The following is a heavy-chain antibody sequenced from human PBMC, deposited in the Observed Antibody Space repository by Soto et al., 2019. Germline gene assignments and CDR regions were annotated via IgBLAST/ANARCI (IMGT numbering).Heavy chain of an antibody. V-gene: IGHV3-30*03. CDR3: VGGRYFGDS. CDR1: GFTVSNYG. D-gene: IGHD2-21*02. Sequence: QVQLVESGGGVVQPGRSLRLSCADSGFTVSNYGMQWVLQAPGKGLELVTVISYDGSNKYYADSVKGRFTISRDNSKNPVYLQLSSLRPEDTAVYYCVGGRYFGDSWGQGALVTVSS. CDR2: ISYDGSNK. J-gene: IGHJ5*01.